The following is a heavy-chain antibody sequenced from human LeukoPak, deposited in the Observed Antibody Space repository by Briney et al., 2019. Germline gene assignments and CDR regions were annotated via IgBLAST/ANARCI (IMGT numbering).Heavy chain of an antibody. J-gene: IGHJ4*02. Sequence: GGSLRLSCAASGFTFSSYWMHWVRQAPGKGLLWVSRINSDGSSTSYADSVKGRFTISRDNAKNTLYLQMNSLRAEDTAVYYCVRDGQRGAAAGLYFDYWGQGTPVTVSS. D-gene: IGHD6-13*01. CDR3: VRDGQRGAAAGLYFDY. V-gene: IGHV3-74*01. CDR1: GFTFSSYW. CDR2: INSDGSST.